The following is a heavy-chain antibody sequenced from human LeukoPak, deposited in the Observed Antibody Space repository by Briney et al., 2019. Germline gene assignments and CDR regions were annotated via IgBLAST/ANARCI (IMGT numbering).Heavy chain of an antibody. J-gene: IGHJ6*04. CDR2: IYSSGGT. D-gene: IGHD4-17*01. CDR3: ARHVYGKGMYV. V-gene: IGHV4-59*08. Sequence: PSETLSLTCTVSGDSFSGYYWGWIRQPPGKGLECVGYIYSSGGTAYNLSLKSRLTISIDTSKNQFSLTLSSVTAADTAIYYCARHVYGKGMYVWGKGTTVTVSS. CDR1: GDSFSGYY.